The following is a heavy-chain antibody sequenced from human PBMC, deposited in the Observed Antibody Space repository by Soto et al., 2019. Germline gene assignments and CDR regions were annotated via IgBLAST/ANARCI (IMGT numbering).Heavy chain of an antibody. V-gene: IGHV4-59*01. CDR2: IYYSGST. J-gene: IGHJ4*02. CDR3: ARANGYDYIWGSYPFDY. D-gene: IGHD3-16*02. CDR1: GGSISSYY. Sequence: SETLSLTCTVSGGSISSYYWSWIRQPPGKGLEWIGYIYYSGSTNYNPSLKSRVTISVDTSKNQFSLKLSSVTAADTAVYYCARANGYDYIWGSYPFDYWGQGTLVTVSS.